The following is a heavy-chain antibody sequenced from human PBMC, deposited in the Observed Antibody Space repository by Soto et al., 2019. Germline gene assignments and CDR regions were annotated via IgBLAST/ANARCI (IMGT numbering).Heavy chain of an antibody. CDR2: IYYSGST. Sequence: QVQLQESGPGLVKPSQTLSLTCTVSGGSISSGDYYWSWIRQPPGKGLEWIGYIYYSGSTYYNPSLKSRVTLSVEAAKNQFSLKLSSVTSADTGVYYCVRGDSSGYWDYWYFDLLGRGTLVTVSS. V-gene: IGHV4-30-4*01. J-gene: IGHJ2*01. CDR1: GGSISSGDYY. D-gene: IGHD3-22*01. CDR3: VRGDSSGYWDYWYFDL.